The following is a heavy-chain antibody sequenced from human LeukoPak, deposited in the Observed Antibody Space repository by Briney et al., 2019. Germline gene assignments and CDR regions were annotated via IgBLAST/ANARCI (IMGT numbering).Heavy chain of an antibody. CDR3: ARELLMTTGAFDI. CDR1: GFTFSSYA. Sequence: GGSLRLSCAASGFTFSSYAMSWVRQAPGKGLEWVSSISSSSSYIYYADSVKGRFTISRDNAKNSLYLQMNSLRAKDTAVYYCARELLMTTGAFDIWGQGTMVTVSS. CDR2: ISSSSSYI. J-gene: IGHJ3*02. V-gene: IGHV3-21*01. D-gene: IGHD4-17*01.